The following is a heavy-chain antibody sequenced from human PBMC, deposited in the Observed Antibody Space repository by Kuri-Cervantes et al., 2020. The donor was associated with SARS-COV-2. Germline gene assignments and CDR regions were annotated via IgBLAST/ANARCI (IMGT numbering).Heavy chain of an antibody. Sequence: SQTLSLTCGVYGGSFSDYYWTWIRQPPMKGLEWIGEINHTGSATYNPSLKSRVTISVDTSKNLFSLKLTSVTAADTAVYYCARNPPRSSSWYAQAGDAFDIWGQGTMVTVSS. CDR2: INHTGSA. CDR3: ARNPPRSSSWYAQAGDAFDI. D-gene: IGHD6-13*01. J-gene: IGHJ3*02. CDR1: GGSFSDYY. V-gene: IGHV4-34*01.